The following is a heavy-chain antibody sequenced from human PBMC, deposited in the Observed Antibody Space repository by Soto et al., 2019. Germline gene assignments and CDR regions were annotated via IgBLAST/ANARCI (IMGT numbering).Heavy chain of an antibody. V-gene: IGHV1-24*01. CDR3: ATAHIQLWFYDI. CDR2: FDPEDGET. D-gene: IGHD5-18*01. Sequence: GASVKVSCKVSGYTLTELSMHWVRQAPGKGLEWMGGFDPEDGETIYAQKFQGRVTMTGDTSTDTAYMELSSLRSEDTAVYYCATAHIQLWFYDIWGQGTMVT. J-gene: IGHJ3*02. CDR1: GYTLTELS.